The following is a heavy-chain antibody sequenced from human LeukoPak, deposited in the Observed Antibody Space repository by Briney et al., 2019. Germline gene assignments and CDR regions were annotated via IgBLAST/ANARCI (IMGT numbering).Heavy chain of an antibody. D-gene: IGHD6-13*01. CDR1: GYTFTGFG. CDR2: ISAYNGNT. Sequence: ASVKVSCKASGYTFTGFGISWVRQAPGEGLEWVGWISAYNGNTNSAQKVQGRVTLTTDTSTSTAYMELRSLRSDDTAVYYCARVAAAGFFRKFDSWGQGTLVTVSS. CDR3: ARVAAAGFFRKFDS. V-gene: IGHV1-18*01. J-gene: IGHJ4*02.